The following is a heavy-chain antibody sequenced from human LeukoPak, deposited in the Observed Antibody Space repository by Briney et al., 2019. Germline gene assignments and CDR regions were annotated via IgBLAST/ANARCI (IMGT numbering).Heavy chain of an antibody. J-gene: IGHJ4*02. Sequence: GGSLRLSCAASGLTFSTYSMNWVRQAPGKGLEWVSYINPSSSDKYYTDSVKGRFTISRDNAKNSLYLQMNCLRAEDTAVYYCARDAGPMATIPTVSDYWGQGTLVTVSS. V-gene: IGHV3-21*05. CDR2: INPSSSDK. CDR1: GLTFSTYS. CDR3: ARDAGPMATIPTVSDY. D-gene: IGHD5-24*01.